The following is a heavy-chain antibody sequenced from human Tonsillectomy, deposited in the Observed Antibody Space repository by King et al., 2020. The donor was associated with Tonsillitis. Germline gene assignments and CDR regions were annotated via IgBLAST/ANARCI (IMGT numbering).Heavy chain of an antibody. CDR2: VNPNSGGT. J-gene: IGHJ4*02. Sequence: VQLVESGAEVKKPGASLKVSCKTSEYTFTDYYIHWVRQAPGQGLEWLGGVNPNSGGTKYAQKFQGSVTMTTDTSISTAYMELSRLRSDDMAVYYCSREALAFDYWGQGTLVTVSS. CDR1: EYTFTDYY. V-gene: IGHV1-2*02. CDR3: SREALAFDY.